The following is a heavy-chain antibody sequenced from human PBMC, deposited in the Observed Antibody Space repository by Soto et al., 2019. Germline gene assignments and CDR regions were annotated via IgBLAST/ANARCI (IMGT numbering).Heavy chain of an antibody. D-gene: IGHD5-18*01. CDR3: ARDHEYSYGYGDY. Sequence: EVQLVESGGGLVKPGGSLRLSCAASGFTFSSYSMNWVRQAPGKGLEWVSSISSSSRYIYYADSVKGRFTISRDNAKNSLYLQMNSLRAEDTAVYYCARDHEYSYGYGDYWGQGTLVTVSS. J-gene: IGHJ4*02. CDR1: GFTFSSYS. CDR2: ISSSSRYI. V-gene: IGHV3-21*01.